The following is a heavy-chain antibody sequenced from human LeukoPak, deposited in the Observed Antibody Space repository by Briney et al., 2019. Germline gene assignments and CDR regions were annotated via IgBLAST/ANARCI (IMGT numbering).Heavy chain of an antibody. CDR1: GFTFTDYS. J-gene: IGHJ6*03. V-gene: IGHV3-21*01. CDR3: ARDGSGFYYYYYMDV. D-gene: IGHD6-25*01. CDR2: ISTVSTYT. Sequence: GGSLRLSCAASGFTFTDYSMTWVRQAPGKGLEWVASISTVSTYTFYSDSVKGRFIISRDNAKNTLYLQMSSLSAEDTAVYFCARDGSGFYYYYYMDVWGRGTTVTVCS.